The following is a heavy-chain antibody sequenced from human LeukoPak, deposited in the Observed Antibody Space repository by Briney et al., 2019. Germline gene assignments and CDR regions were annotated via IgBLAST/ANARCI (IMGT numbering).Heavy chain of an antibody. Sequence: SGGSLRLSCEASGFTFTNYAMNWVRQSPGKGLEWVSYISSVGTTIYYADSVKGRFTISRDNAKNSLYLQMNSLRVEDTAVYYCARRSSLDYWGQGTLVTVSS. CDR1: GFTFTNYA. V-gene: IGHV3-48*03. CDR3: ARRSSLDY. J-gene: IGHJ4*02. CDR2: ISSVGTTI.